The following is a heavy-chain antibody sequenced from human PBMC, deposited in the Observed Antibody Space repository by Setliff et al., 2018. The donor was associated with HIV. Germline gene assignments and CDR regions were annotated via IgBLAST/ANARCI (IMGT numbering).Heavy chain of an antibody. D-gene: IGHD2-2*01. CDR2: ISPDSTYI. V-gene: IGHV3-21*01. CDR1: GFTFNDFS. CDR3: TRRYCTSTSCSSPYDY. Sequence: GGSLRLSCAASGFTFNDFSMNWVRQAPGKGLEWVSSISPDSTYIYYADSVKGRFTISRDNAKNSLYLQMNSLRAEDTAVYYCTRRYCTSTSCSSPYDYWGRGTLVTISS. J-gene: IGHJ4*02.